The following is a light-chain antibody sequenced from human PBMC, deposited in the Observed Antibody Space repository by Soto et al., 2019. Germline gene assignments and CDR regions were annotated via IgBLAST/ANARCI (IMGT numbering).Light chain of an antibody. CDR1: QSISSW. CDR2: DAS. V-gene: IGKV1-5*01. Sequence: DIQMTQSPSTLSASVGDRVTITCRASQSISSWLAWYQQKPGKAPKLLIYDASSLESGVPSRLSGSGSGTEFTLTISSLQPDDFATYYCQQYNSYSPRTFGQGTTVEIK. J-gene: IGKJ1*01. CDR3: QQYNSYSPRT.